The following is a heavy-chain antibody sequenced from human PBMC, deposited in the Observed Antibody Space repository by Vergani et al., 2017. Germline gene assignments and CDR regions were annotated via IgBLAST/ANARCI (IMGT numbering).Heavy chain of an antibody. D-gene: IGHD5-18*01. J-gene: IGHJ4*02. Sequence: EVQLLESGGGLVQPGGSLRLSCAASGFTFSSYAMSWVRQAPGKGLEWVSYISSSGSTIYYADSVKGRFTISRDNAKNSLYLQMNSLRAEDTAVYYCARAIRGYSYGFDYWGQGTLVTVSS. CDR2: ISSSGSTI. CDR1: GFTFSSYA. V-gene: IGHV3-48*03. CDR3: ARAIRGYSYGFDY.